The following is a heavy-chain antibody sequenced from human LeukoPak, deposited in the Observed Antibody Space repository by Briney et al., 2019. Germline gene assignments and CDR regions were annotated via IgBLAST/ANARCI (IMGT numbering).Heavy chain of an antibody. D-gene: IGHD6-13*01. CDR2: IIPILGIA. J-gene: IGHJ4*02. Sequence: SVKVSCKASGGTFSSYAISWVRQAPGQGLEWMGRIIPILGIANYAQKFQGRVTITADKSTSTAYMELSSLRSEDTAVYYCASGDSSSLFDYWGQGTLVTVSS. V-gene: IGHV1-69*04. CDR1: GGTFSSYA. CDR3: ASGDSSSLFDY.